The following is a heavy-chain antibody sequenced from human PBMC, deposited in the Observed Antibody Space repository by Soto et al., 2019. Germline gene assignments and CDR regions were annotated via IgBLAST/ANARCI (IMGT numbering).Heavy chain of an antibody. CDR1: GGSISSGDYY. CDR3: ARRITIFGVVIPRWNWFDP. D-gene: IGHD3-3*01. V-gene: IGHV4-30-4*01. Sequence: SETLSLTCTVSGGSISSGDYYWSWIRQPPGKGLEWIGYIYYSGSTYYNPSLKSRVTISVDTSKNQFSLKLSSVTAADTAVYYCARRITIFGVVIPRWNWFDPWGQGTLVTVS. CDR2: IYYSGST. J-gene: IGHJ5*02.